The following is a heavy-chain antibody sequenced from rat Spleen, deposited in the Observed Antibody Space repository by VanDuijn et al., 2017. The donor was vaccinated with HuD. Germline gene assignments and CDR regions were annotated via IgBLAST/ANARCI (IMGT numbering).Heavy chain of an antibody. J-gene: IGHJ2*01. CDR3: ARQGVYYDGNYYYYVMDV. Sequence: EVQLVESDGGLVQPGRSLKLSCAASGFTFSDYYMAWVRQAPTKGLEWVATINYEGTGPYYGDSVKGRFTISRDNAKSTLYLQMDSLRSEDTATYYWARQGVYYDGNYYYYVMDVWGQGVTVTVSS. CDR2: INYEGTGP. CDR1: GFTFSDYY. D-gene: IGHD1-12*02. V-gene: IGHV5-29*01.